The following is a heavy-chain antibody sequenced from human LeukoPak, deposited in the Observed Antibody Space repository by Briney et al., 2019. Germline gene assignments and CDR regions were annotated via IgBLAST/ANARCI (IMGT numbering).Heavy chain of an antibody. CDR2: INPSGGST. J-gene: IGHJ6*02. CDR3: ARAISGSYGGGDYYYYYGMDV. D-gene: IGHD1-26*01. V-gene: IGHV1-46*01. Sequence: ASVKVSCKASGYTFTSYYMHWVRQAPGQGLEWMGIINPSGGSTSYAQKFQGRVTMTRDTSTSTVYMELSSLRSEDTAVHYCARAISGSYGGGDYYYYYGMDVWGQGTTVTVSS. CDR1: GYTFTSYY.